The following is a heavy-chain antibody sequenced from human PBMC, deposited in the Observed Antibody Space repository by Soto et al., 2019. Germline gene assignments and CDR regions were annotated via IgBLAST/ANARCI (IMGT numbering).Heavy chain of an antibody. D-gene: IGHD2-2*01. V-gene: IGHV3-74*01. CDR3: ARDDIVVVPAATAGGDYYYYYYMDV. Sequence: GSLRLSWAASGFTFSSYWMQWVHQAPGQGLVWVSRINSDGSSTSYADSVKGRFTISRDNAKNTLYLQMNSLRAEDTAVYYCARDDIVVVPAATAGGDYYYYYYMDVWGKGTTVTVSS. J-gene: IGHJ6*03. CDR2: INSDGSST. CDR1: GFTFSSYW.